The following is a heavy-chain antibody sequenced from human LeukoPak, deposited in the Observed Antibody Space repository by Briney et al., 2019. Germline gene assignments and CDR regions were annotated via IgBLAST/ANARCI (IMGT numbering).Heavy chain of an antibody. D-gene: IGHD6-13*01. CDR1: GGSISSGDYY. Sequence: SQTLSLTCTVSGGSISSGDYYWSWIRQPPGKGLEWIGYIYYSGSTYYNPSLKSRVTISVDTSKNQFSLKLSSVTAADTAVYYCAYSGIAAAGGFDYWGQGTLVTVSS. J-gene: IGHJ4*02. V-gene: IGHV4-30-4*08. CDR3: AYSGIAAAGGFDY. CDR2: IYYSGST.